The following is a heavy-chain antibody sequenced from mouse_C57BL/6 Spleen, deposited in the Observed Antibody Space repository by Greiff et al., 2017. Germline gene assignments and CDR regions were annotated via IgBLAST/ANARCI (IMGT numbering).Heavy chain of an antibody. D-gene: IGHD1-1*01. V-gene: IGHV1-61*01. CDR3: ARTVVITTVVAHYFDY. CDR1: GYTFTSYW. J-gene: IGHJ2*01. Sequence: QVQLQQSGAELVRPGSSVKLSCKASGYTFTSYWMDWVKQRPGQGLEWIGNIYPSDSETHFNQKFKDKATLTVDKSSSTAYMQLSSLTSEDSAVYYCARTVVITTVVAHYFDYWGQGTTLTVSS. CDR2: IYPSDSET.